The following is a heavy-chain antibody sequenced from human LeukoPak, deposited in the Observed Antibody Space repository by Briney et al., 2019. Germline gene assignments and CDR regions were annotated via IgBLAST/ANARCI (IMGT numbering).Heavy chain of an antibody. CDR3: AKGADILTGYYTPTPFDY. J-gene: IGHJ4*02. Sequence: GGSLRLSCAASGFTFSSYGMHWVRQAPGKGLEWVAVISYDGSNKYYADSVKGRFTISRDNSKNTLYLQVNSLRAEDTAVYYCAKGADILTGYYTPTPFDYWGQGALVTVPP. V-gene: IGHV3-30*18. CDR1: GFTFSSYG. D-gene: IGHD3-9*01. CDR2: ISYDGSNK.